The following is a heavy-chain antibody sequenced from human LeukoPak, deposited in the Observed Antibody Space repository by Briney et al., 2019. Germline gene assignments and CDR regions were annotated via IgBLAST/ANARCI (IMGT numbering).Heavy chain of an antibody. Sequence: SETLSLTCTVSGGSISSGDYYWSWIRQPPGKGLEWIGYIYYSGNTYYNPSLKSRVTISVDTSKNQFSLKLSSVTAADTAVYYCASNPGIVVVPAATYYFDYWGQGTLVTVSS. CDR3: ASNPGIVVVPAATYYFDY. J-gene: IGHJ4*02. CDR2: IYYSGNT. CDR1: GGSISSGDYY. D-gene: IGHD2-2*01. V-gene: IGHV4-30-4*01.